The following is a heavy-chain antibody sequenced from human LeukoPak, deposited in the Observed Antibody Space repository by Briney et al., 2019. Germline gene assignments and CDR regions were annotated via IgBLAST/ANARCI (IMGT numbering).Heavy chain of an antibody. J-gene: IGHJ5*02. Sequence: GGSLRLSCAASGFTLRDNFMSWIRQAPGQGLEWVSYISTSGSTTFYVDSVRGRFTISRDNAKNSVFLEMTSLRADDTAVYFCVREGLTGYFDAWGQGTLVTVSS. V-gene: IGHV3-11*01. D-gene: IGHD6-25*01. CDR2: ISTSGSTT. CDR3: VREGLTGYFDA. CDR1: GFTLRDNF.